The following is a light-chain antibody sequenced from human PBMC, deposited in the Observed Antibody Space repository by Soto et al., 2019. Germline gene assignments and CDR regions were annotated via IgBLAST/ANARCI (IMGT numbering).Light chain of an antibody. CDR1: QSVSSN. CDR2: GAS. CDR3: QQYNKWPQLT. V-gene: IGKV3-15*01. J-gene: IGKJ4*01. Sequence: EIVMTQSPATLSVSPGERATLSCRASQSVSSNLAWYQQKPVQAPMLLIYGASNMATGVPARFSGSGSGTEFTLTISSLQSEDFAVYYCQQYNKWPQLTFGGGTKVEI.